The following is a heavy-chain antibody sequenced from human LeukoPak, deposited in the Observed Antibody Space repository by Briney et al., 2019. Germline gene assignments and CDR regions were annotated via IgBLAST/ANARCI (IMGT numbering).Heavy chain of an antibody. Sequence: PGGSLRLSCTASGXTFSGYEMAWARQAPGKGLQWVSYIGASGSSKYYADSVKGRFTVSRDNAKNSLYLQMNSLRAEDTAVYYCARDAGITVAHNWFDPWGQGTLVTVSS. V-gene: IGHV3-48*03. CDR3: ARDAGITVAHNWFDP. CDR1: GXTFSGYE. D-gene: IGHD6-19*01. CDR2: IGASGSSK. J-gene: IGHJ5*02.